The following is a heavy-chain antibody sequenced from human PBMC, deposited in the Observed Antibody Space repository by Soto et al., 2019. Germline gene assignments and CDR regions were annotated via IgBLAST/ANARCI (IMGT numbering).Heavy chain of an antibody. D-gene: IGHD6-13*01. J-gene: IGHJ4*02. CDR3: ARMDSYRWYIGGHFDH. CDR1: GFTFGDYA. Sequence: DVVLLESGGRLVQPGGSVRLSCEASGFTFGDYAMTWVRQAPGRGLEWVAAVGRIASLKYYAAPVKGRFTISRDNYKNVFSLHMHDLRADDTAIYFCARMDSYRWYIGGHFDHWGQGTLLSVSS. V-gene: IGHV3-23*01. CDR2: VGRIASLK.